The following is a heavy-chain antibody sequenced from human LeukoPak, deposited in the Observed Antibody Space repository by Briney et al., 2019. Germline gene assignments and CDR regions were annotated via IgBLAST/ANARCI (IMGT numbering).Heavy chain of an antibody. CDR1: GFTFSSYG. CDR3: AKDITVWGGFDY. V-gene: IGHV3-43*01. D-gene: IGHD2-8*01. CDR2: ISWDGGST. J-gene: IGHJ4*02. Sequence: PGGSLRLSCAASGFTFSSYGMHWVRQAPGKGLEWVSLISWDGGSTYYADSVKGRFTISRDNSKNSLYLQMNSLRTEDTALYYCAKDITVWGGFDYWGQGTLVTVSS.